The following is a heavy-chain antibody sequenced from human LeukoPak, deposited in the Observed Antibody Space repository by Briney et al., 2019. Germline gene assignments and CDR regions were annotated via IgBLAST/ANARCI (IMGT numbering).Heavy chain of an antibody. CDR2: ISSSSSDI. Sequence: QPGGSLRLSCAASGFTVSSNYMSWVRQAPGKGLEWVSSISSSSSDIYYADSVKGRFTVSRDNAKNSLSLQMNSLRVEDTAVYYCAQGPGDERYPHTSRRSDYWGQGTLVTVSS. V-gene: IGHV3-21*01. D-gene: IGHD2-21*02. CDR3: AQGPGDERYPHTSRRSDY. J-gene: IGHJ4*02. CDR1: GFTVSSNY.